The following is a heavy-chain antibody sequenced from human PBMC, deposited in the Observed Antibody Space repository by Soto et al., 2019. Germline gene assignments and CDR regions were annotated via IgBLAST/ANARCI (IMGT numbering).Heavy chain of an antibody. Sequence: QVQLQESGPGVVKPSETLSLTCTVSGGSISSSSYYWGWIRQPPGKGLEWIGSIFYSGSTYYNPSLQSRVTISVDTSTNQFSLKLRSVTAADTAVYYCARIVRGIVITYYYMDVWGKGTTVTVSS. CDR2: IFYSGST. CDR3: ARIVRGIVITYYYMDV. D-gene: IGHD2-21*01. J-gene: IGHJ6*03. CDR1: GGSISSSSYY. V-gene: IGHV4-39*01.